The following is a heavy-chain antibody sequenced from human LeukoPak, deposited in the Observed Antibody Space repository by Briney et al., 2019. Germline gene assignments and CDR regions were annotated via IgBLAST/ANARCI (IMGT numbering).Heavy chain of an antibody. CDR3: ARGVATIYFDY. CDR1: GFTFSSYD. V-gene: IGHV3-48*03. J-gene: IGHJ4*02. CDR2: ISSSGSTI. D-gene: IGHD5-12*01. Sequence: PGGSLRLSCAASGFTFSSYDMNWVRQAPGKGLEWVSYISSSGSTIYYADSVKGRFTISRDNAKNSLYLQMNSLRAEDTAVYYCARGVATIYFDYWGQGTLVTVSS.